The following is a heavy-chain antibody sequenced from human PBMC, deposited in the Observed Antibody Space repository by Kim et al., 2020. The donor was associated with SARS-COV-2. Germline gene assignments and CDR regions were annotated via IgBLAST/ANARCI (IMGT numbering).Heavy chain of an antibody. V-gene: IGHV4-31*03. CDR3: ARYCVAAAGIDSAQAFDP. CDR2: IHYSGNT. CDR1: GGSISSGGYY. D-gene: IGHD6-13*01. J-gene: IGHJ5*02. Sequence: SETLSLTCTVSGGSISSGGYYWSWIRQHPEKGLDWIGYIHYSGNTYYNPSLKSRLTISLDTSKNPFSLKLSPVTAADTAVYYCARYCVAAAGIDSAQAFDPWGQGTLVTVSS.